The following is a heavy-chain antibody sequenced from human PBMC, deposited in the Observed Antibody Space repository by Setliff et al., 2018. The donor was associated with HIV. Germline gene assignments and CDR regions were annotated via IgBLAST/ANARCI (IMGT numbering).Heavy chain of an antibody. D-gene: IGHD3-10*01. CDR2: IISILDIT. Sequence: KVSCKASGGTSSTHAMNWVRQAPGQGLEWMGQIISILDITTYAQQLQGRVTITADESTSTFYMELSSLRSADTAVYYCAGPRGDEAFDIWGQGTKVTV. V-gene: IGHV1-69*04. CDR1: GGTSSTHA. CDR3: AGPRGDEAFDI. J-gene: IGHJ3*02.